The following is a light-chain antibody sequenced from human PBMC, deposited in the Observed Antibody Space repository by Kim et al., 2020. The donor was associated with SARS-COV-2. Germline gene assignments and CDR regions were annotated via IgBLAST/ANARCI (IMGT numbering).Light chain of an antibody. CDR3: MEGTLWPFT. CDR1: QSLVYSDGNIY. V-gene: IGKV2-30*01. Sequence: PAYISYWFSQSLVYSDGNIYLNWFHRRAGQSPRSLNNKVSNRDTGVPDRVSGSGSGTDFTLQISRVEAEDVGGYYCMEGTLWPFTVGPGHKVDIK. CDR2: KVS. J-gene: IGKJ3*01.